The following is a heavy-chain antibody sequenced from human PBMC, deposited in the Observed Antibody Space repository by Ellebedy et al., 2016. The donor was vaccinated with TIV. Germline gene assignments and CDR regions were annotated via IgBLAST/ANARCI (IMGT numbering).Heavy chain of an antibody. J-gene: IGHJ2*01. CDR1: GNTFSSYN. CDR3: VRDGGRDGYTYWYFHL. V-gene: IGHV3-48*02. Sequence: GGSLRLSCAASGNTFSSYNMNWVRQAPGKGLQWVSYISTTSSNIYYADSVKGRFTISRDNAKNSLTLQMDSLRDEDTAVYYCVRDGGRDGYTYWYFHLWGRGTLVTVSS. D-gene: IGHD5-24*01. CDR2: ISTTSSNI.